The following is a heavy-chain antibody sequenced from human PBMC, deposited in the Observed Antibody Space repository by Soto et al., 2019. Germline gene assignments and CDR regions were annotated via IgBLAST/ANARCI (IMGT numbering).Heavy chain of an antibody. Sequence: SETLSLTCTVSGGSVSSGFYYWSWIRQPPGKGLEWIGYVYHTGRTSYNPSLKSRVSISMDTSKNQFSLNLDSVTAADTAVYFCARDFAYFDSWGQGTLVTVSS. D-gene: IGHD3-3*01. CDR3: ARDFAYFDS. CDR1: GGSVSSGFYY. J-gene: IGHJ4*02. V-gene: IGHV4-61*01. CDR2: VYHTGRT.